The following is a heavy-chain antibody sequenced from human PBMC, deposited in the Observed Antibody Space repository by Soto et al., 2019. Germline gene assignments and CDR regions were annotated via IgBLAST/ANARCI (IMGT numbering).Heavy chain of an antibody. CDR3: AGVIAAAGARYYYYMDV. J-gene: IGHJ6*03. CDR1: GGSISSGGYY. Sequence: PSETLSLTCTVSGGSISSGGYYWSWIRQHPGKGLEWIGYIYYSGSTYYNPSLKSRVTISVDTSKNQFSLKLSSVTAADTAVYYCAGVIAAAGARYYYYMDVWGKGTTVTVSS. V-gene: IGHV4-31*03. D-gene: IGHD6-13*01. CDR2: IYYSGST.